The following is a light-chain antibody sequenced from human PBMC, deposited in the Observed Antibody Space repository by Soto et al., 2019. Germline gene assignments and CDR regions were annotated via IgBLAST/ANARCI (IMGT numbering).Light chain of an antibody. J-gene: IGLJ1*01. CDR3: QSYDNSLNGYV. CDR2: GSS. V-gene: IGLV1-40*01. Sequence: QSVLTQPPSVSGAPGQRVTISCTGSSSNIGAGYDVHWYQQLPRAAPKLLIYGSSNRPSGVPDRFSGSKSGTSASLAITGLQAEDEADYYCQSYDNSLNGYVFGTGTKLTVL. CDR1: SSNIGAGYD.